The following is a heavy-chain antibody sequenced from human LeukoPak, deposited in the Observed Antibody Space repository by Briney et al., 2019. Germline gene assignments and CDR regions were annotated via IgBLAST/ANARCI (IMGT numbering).Heavy chain of an antibody. Sequence: GASVKVSCKASGYTFTGYYMHWVRQAPGQGLEWMGRINPNSGGTNYAQKFQGRVTMTRDTSISTAYMELSRLRSDDTAVYYCARVSHYDYVWGSYLNYYYYMDVWGKGTTVTVSS. CDR1: GYTFTGYY. CDR3: ARVSHYDYVWGSYLNYYYYMDV. J-gene: IGHJ6*03. D-gene: IGHD3-16*02. CDR2: INPNSGGT. V-gene: IGHV1-2*06.